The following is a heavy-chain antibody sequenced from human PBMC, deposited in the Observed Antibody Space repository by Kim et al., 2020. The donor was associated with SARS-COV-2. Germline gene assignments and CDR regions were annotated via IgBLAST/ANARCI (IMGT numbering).Heavy chain of an antibody. D-gene: IGHD6-19*01. CDR3: VSDYSGSYDY. V-gene: IGHV3-33*01. CDR2: RPK. J-gene: IGHJ4*02. Sequence: RPKYYADSVKGRFTISRDNSKNTLYLQMNSLRAEDTAVYYCVSDYSGSYDYWGQGTLVTVSS.